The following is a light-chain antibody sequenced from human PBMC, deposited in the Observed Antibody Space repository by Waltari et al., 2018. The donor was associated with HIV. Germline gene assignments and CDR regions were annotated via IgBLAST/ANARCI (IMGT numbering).Light chain of an antibody. J-gene: IGLJ3*02. CDR2: DVT. Sequence: QSALTQPASVSGSPGQSITISCTGTTSDIGDYNFVSWYQQHPGKAPKLIIYDVTKRPSAVSNRFSGSKSGNTASLTISGLQAEDEADYYCSSYTTSNTFWVFGGGTKLTVL. CDR1: TSDIGDYNF. CDR3: SSYTTSNTFWV. V-gene: IGLV2-14*03.